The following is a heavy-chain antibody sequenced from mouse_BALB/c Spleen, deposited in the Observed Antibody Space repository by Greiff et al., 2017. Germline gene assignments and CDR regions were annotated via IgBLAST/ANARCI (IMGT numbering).Heavy chain of an antibody. Sequence: VQLQQSGPELVKPGASVKISCKASGYTFTDYNMHWVKQSHGKSLEWIGYIYPYNGGTGYNQKFKSKATLTVDNSSSTAYMELRSLTSEDSAVYYCARKLVAYWGQGTLVTVSA. CDR3: ARKLVAY. CDR2: IYPYNGGT. CDR1: GYTFTDYN. V-gene: IGHV1S29*02. D-gene: IGHD4-1*01. J-gene: IGHJ3*01.